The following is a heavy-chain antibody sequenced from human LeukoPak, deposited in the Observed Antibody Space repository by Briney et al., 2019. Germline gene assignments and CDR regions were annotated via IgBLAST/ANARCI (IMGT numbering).Heavy chain of an antibody. D-gene: IGHD3-3*01. CDR3: AKAPAEQYYDFWSGYYHPFDY. CDR1: GFTFSSYA. CDR2: ISGSGGST. V-gene: IGHV3-23*01. Sequence: GGSLRLSCAASGFTFSSYAMSWVRQAPGKGLEWVSAISGSGGSTYYADSVKGRFTISRDNSKNTLYLQMDSLRAEDTAVYYCAKAPAEQYYDFWSGYYHPFDYWGQGTLVTVSS. J-gene: IGHJ4*02.